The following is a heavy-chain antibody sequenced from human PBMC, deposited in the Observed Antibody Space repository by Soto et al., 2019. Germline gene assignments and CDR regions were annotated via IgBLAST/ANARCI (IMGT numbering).Heavy chain of an antibody. J-gene: IGHJ4*02. Sequence: QVQLQESGPGLVKPSQTLSLICTVSGGSISTAGYYWSWIRQHPGRGLEWIGYIYSSGSTYYNPSLNSRMTISVATSKNQFSLKVTSVTAADTAVYYCARVDGTETSYYFDYWGQGTMVTVSS. CDR1: GGSISTAGYY. D-gene: IGHD1-1*01. V-gene: IGHV4-31*02. CDR2: IYSSGST. CDR3: ARVDGTETSYYFDY.